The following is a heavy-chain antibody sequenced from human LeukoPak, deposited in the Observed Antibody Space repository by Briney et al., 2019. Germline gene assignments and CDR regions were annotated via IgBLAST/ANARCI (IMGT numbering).Heavy chain of an antibody. J-gene: IGHJ5*02. CDR2: INHSGST. D-gene: IGHD6-6*01. Sequence: PSETLSLTCAVYGGSFSGYYWSWIRQPPGKGLEWIGEINHSGSTNYNPSLKSRVTISVDTSKNQFSLELSSVTAADTAVYYCAREYSSSSDWFDPWGQGTLVTVSS. V-gene: IGHV4-34*01. CDR1: GGSFSGYY. CDR3: AREYSSSSDWFDP.